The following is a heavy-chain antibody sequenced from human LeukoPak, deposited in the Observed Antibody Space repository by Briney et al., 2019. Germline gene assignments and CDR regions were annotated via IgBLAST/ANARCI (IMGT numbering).Heavy chain of an antibody. J-gene: IGHJ4*02. CDR3: ARADCSSTSCYELDY. V-gene: IGHV3-11*04. CDR2: ISSSDTTI. Sequence: GGSLRLSCAGSGFTFSDYYMSWIRQAPGKGLEWVSYISSSDTTIYYADSVKGRFTISRDNAQNSLYLQMNTPRADDTAVYYCARADCSSTSCYELDYWGQGTLVTVSS. D-gene: IGHD2-2*01. CDR1: GFTFSDYY.